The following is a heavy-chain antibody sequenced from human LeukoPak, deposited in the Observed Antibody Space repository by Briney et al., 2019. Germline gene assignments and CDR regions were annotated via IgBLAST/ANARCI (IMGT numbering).Heavy chain of an antibody. CDR1: GYTFTGYY. J-gene: IGHJ4*02. Sequence: ASVKVSCKASGYTFTGYYMHWVRQAPGQGLEWMGWISAYNGNTNYAPKLQGRVTMTTDTSTSTAYMELRSLRSDDTAVYYCVRRDVYNRLNDYWGQGTLVTVSS. V-gene: IGHV1-18*04. CDR2: ISAYNGNT. CDR3: VRRDVYNRLNDY. D-gene: IGHD5-24*01.